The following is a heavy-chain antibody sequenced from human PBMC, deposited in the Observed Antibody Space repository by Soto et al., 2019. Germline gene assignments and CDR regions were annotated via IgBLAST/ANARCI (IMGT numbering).Heavy chain of an antibody. Sequence: QVQLVQSGAEVRTPGASVKISCKASGYTFRSYAVQWVRQAPGQRLEWVGWSNGVNGFTKFSPELQDRVTITRDTAASTIYMDLSSLTSDDMAVYYCARVSYSDALDVWGQGTTVTVSS. CDR2: SNGVNGFT. CDR1: GYTFRSYA. CDR3: ARVSYSDALDV. D-gene: IGHD4-17*01. V-gene: IGHV1-3*02. J-gene: IGHJ6*02.